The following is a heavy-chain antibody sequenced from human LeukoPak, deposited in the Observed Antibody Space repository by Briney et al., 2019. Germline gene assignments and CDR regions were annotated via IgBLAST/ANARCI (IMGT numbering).Heavy chain of an antibody. CDR3: ARDKVVGATYFDY. Sequence: GGSLRLPCAASGFTFSSYSMNWVRQAPGKGLEWVANIQQDGSEIYYVDSVKGRFTISRDNAKNSLYLQMNSLRAEDTAVYYCARDKVVGATYFDYWGQGTLVTVSS. CDR1: GFTFSSYS. V-gene: IGHV3-7*01. D-gene: IGHD1-26*01. CDR2: IQQDGSEI. J-gene: IGHJ4*02.